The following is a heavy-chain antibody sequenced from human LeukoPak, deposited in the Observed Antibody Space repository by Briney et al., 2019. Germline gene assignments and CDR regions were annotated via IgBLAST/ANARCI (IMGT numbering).Heavy chain of an antibody. V-gene: IGHV4-4*07. J-gene: IGHJ3*02. CDR1: GGSISSYY. Sequence: SETPSLTCTVSGGSISSYYWSWIRQPAGRGLEWIGRIYTSGSTNYNPSLKSRVTMSVDTSKNQFSLKLSSVTAADTAVYYCARFSLGIAVAGTGEAFDIWGQGTMVTVSS. CDR3: ARFSLGIAVAGTGEAFDI. CDR2: IYTSGST. D-gene: IGHD6-19*01.